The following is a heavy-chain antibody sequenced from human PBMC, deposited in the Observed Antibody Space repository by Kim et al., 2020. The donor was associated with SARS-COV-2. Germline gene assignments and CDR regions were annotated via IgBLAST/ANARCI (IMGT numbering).Heavy chain of an antibody. Sequence: SETLSLTCAVYGGSFSGYYWSWIRQPPGKGLEWIGEINHSGSTNYNPSLKSRVTISVDTSKNQFSLKLSSVTAADTAVYYCARGFRGYCSSTSCYTGANWFDPWGQGTLVTVSS. V-gene: IGHV4-34*01. CDR2: INHSGST. J-gene: IGHJ5*02. CDR3: ARGFRGYCSSTSCYTGANWFDP. D-gene: IGHD2-2*02. CDR1: GGSFSGYY.